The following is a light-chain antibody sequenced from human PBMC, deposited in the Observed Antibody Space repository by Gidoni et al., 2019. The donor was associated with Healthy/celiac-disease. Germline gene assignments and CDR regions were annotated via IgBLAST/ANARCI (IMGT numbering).Light chain of an antibody. CDR1: QSISSY. J-gene: IGKJ1*01. V-gene: IGKV1-39*01. Sequence: DIQLTQSPSSLSASVGDRVTITCRASQSISSYLNWYQQKPGKAPKLLIYAASSLQSGVPSRFSCSGSGTDFTLTISSLQPEDFATYFCQQSYSTLTWTFXQXTKVEIK. CDR3: QQSYSTLTWT. CDR2: AAS.